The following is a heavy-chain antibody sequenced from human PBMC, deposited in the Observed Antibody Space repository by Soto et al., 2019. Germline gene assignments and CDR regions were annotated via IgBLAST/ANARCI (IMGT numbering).Heavy chain of an antibody. D-gene: IGHD3-22*01. J-gene: IGHJ3*02. CDR1: GYSFTSYW. Sequence: GESLKISCKGSGYSFTSYWIGWVRQMPGKGLEWMGIIYPGDSDTRYSPSFQGQVTISADKSISTAYLQWSSLKASDTAMYYCARQDYYDSSGYYPDAFDIWGQGTMVTVSS. V-gene: IGHV5-51*01. CDR2: IYPGDSDT. CDR3: ARQDYYDSSGYYPDAFDI.